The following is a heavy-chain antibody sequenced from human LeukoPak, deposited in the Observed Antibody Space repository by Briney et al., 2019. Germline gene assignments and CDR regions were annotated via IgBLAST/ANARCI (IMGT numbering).Heavy chain of an antibody. V-gene: IGHV4-4*07. Sequence: SETLSLTCTVSSGSINNYYWNWIRQPTGKGLEWIGRIYTSGSTNYNPSLKSRVTMSVDTSKNQFSLKLSSVTAADTAVYYCARERATRYYYYYMDVWGKGTTVTVSS. CDR2: IYTSGST. J-gene: IGHJ6*03. D-gene: IGHD5-12*01. CDR1: SGSINNYY. CDR3: ARERATRYYYYYMDV.